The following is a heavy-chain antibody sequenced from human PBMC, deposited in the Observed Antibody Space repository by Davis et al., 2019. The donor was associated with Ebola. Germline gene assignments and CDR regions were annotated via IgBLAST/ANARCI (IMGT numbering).Heavy chain of an antibody. CDR1: GFTFSSYA. CDR3: AKAGLARGVIFDY. D-gene: IGHD3-10*01. CDR2: ISSDSDYI. V-gene: IGHV3-21*04. J-gene: IGHJ4*02. Sequence: GESLKISCAASGFTFSSYAMHWVRQAPGKGLEWVSSISSDSDYIYYADSAKGRFTISRDNSKNTLYLQMNSLRAEDTAVYYCAKAGLARGVIFDYWGQGTLVTVSS.